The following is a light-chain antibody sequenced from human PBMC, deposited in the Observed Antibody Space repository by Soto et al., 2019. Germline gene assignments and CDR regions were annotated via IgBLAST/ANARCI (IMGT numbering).Light chain of an antibody. CDR2: NAS. CDR3: QQYNSSPFT. V-gene: IGKV1-5*03. J-gene: IGKJ2*01. CDR1: QSISSW. Sequence: DIQMTQSPSTLSASVGDRVIITCRASQSISSWLAWYQQKPGKAPNLLIYNASSLDSGVPSRFSGSGSGTDFTLTISSLQPDDFATYYCQQYNSSPFTFGQGTKLEIK.